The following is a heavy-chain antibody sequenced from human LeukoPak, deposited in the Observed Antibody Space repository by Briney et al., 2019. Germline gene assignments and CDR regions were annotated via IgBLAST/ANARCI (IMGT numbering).Heavy chain of an antibody. CDR3: AKDSPSAPVTSV. CDR2: MYSGGSI. CDR1: GVTVSSNY. D-gene: IGHD4-17*01. V-gene: IGHV3-53*01. Sequence: GGSLRLSCAASGVTVSSNYMSWVRQAPGKGLEWVSIMYSGGSIYYADSVKGRFTISRDKSRNTQYLQMNSLRAEDTAVYYCAKDSPSAPVTSVWGQGTLVTVSS. J-gene: IGHJ4*02.